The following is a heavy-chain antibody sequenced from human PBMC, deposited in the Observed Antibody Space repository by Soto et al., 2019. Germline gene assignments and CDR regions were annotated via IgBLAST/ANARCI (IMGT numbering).Heavy chain of an antibody. D-gene: IGHD3-3*01. CDR2: ISAYNGNT. CDR3: ARDNPGSYDFWSGYYTRMGYFDY. CDR1: VYTFTSYG. J-gene: IGHJ4*02. V-gene: IGHV1-18*01. Sequence: ASVKVSCTASVYTFTSYGISWVRQAPGQGLEWMGWISAYNGNTNYAQKLQGRVTMTTDTSTSTAYMELRSLRSDDTAVYYCARDNPGSYDFWSGYYTRMGYFDYWGQGTLVTVSS.